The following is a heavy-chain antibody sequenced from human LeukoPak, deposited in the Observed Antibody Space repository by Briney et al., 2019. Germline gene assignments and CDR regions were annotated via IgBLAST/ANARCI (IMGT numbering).Heavy chain of an antibody. CDR3: ARSFDYVWGSYRLMLNAFDI. J-gene: IGHJ3*02. V-gene: IGHV6-1*01. D-gene: IGHD3-16*02. Sequence: SQTLSLTCAISGDSVSNNSAAWNWIRQSPSRGLEWLGRTYYRSKWFNDYAVSVNSRITINPDTSKNQFSLQLNSVTPEDTAVYYCARSFDYVWGSYRLMLNAFDIWGQGTMVIVSS. CDR1: GDSVSNNSAA. CDR2: TYYRSKWFN.